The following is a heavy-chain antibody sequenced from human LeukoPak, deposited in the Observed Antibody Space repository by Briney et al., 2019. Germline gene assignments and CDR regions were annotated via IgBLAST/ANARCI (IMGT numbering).Heavy chain of an antibody. Sequence: QPVGSLRLSCAASGFTLSSYWMSWVRQAPGKGLEWVANIKEDGSEKYYVDSVKGRFTISRDNAKNSLYLHMNSLTAEDTAMYYCARDWVAGVPFDAFDIWGQGTMVSVSS. J-gene: IGHJ3*02. CDR3: ARDWVAGVPFDAFDI. CDR1: GFTLSSYW. D-gene: IGHD3-10*01. V-gene: IGHV3-7*03. CDR2: IKEDGSEK.